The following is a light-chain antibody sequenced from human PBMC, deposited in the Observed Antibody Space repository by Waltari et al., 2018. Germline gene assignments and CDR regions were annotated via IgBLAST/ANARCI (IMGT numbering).Light chain of an antibody. J-gene: IGKJ1*01. Sequence: DIQMTQSPSTLSASVGDRVTITCRASQNLNSWLAWSQQKPGKAPKILIYKASSLESGVPSRFSGSGSGTEFTLTISSLQPDDFATYYCQQHSNYWTFGQGTKVEIK. CDR1: QNLNSW. V-gene: IGKV1-5*03. CDR2: KAS. CDR3: QQHSNYWT.